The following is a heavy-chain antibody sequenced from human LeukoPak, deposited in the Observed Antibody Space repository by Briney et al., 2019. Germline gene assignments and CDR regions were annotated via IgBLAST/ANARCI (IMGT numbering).Heavy chain of an antibody. V-gene: IGHV4-4*07. D-gene: IGHD3-16*01. Sequence: PSETLCLTCAVSVGSITRSYWSWIREPAGKGLEWIGRIYISGIINYNPSPKCRVTMSVDTSKNQFSLKLSSVTAADTAVYYCARVGAHDAFDIWGQGTMVTVSS. CDR1: VGSITRSY. CDR3: ARVGAHDAFDI. J-gene: IGHJ3*02. CDR2: IYISGII.